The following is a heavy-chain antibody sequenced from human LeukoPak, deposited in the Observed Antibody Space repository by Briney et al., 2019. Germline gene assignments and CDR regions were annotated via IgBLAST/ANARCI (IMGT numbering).Heavy chain of an antibody. Sequence: QSGGSLRLSCAASGFTFRSYGMHWVRQAPGKGLEWVAVIWYDGSYKYYADSVKGRFTISRDNSKNTLYLQMNSLRDEDTAVYFCARDGNDSSGYKPPRMPLGYWGRGTLVTVSS. V-gene: IGHV3-33*08. CDR3: ARDGNDSSGYKPPRMPLGY. CDR2: IWYDGSYK. CDR1: GFTFRSYG. D-gene: IGHD3-22*01. J-gene: IGHJ4*02.